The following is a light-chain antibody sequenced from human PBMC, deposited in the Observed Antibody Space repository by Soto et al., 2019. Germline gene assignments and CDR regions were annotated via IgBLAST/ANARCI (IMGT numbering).Light chain of an antibody. CDR1: RSDIGSYNY. Sequence: QSVLTQPASVSGSPRQSITISCTGTRSDIGSYNYVSWYQVHPDKAPKLIIYEVSSRPSGVPDRFSGSKSGNTASLIISGLQAEDEAHYYCSSYSSTDTLYVFGTGTKLTVL. J-gene: IGLJ1*01. V-gene: IGLV2-14*01. CDR3: SSYSSTDTLYV. CDR2: EVS.